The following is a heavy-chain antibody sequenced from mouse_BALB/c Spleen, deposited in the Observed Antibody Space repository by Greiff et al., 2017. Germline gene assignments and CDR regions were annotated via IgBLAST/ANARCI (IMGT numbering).Heavy chain of an antibody. CDR3: ARKRDGYYPFAY. Sequence: DVKLQESGPGLVKPSQSLSLTCTVTGYSITSDYAWNWIRQFPGNKLEWMGYISYSGSTSYNPSLKSRISITRDTSKNQFFLQLNSVTTEDTATYYCARKRDGYYPFAYWGQGTLVTVSA. J-gene: IGHJ3*01. CDR1: GYSITSDYA. V-gene: IGHV3-2*02. CDR2: ISYSGST. D-gene: IGHD2-3*01.